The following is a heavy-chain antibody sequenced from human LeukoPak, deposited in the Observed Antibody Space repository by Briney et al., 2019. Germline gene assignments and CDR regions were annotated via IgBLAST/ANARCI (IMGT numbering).Heavy chain of an antibody. D-gene: IGHD3-10*01. CDR2: ISSSSSYI. CDR3: AKFGDYYGSGSYLFDY. V-gene: IGHV3-21*01. CDR1: GFTFSSYS. J-gene: IGHJ4*02. Sequence: GGSLRLSCAASGFTFSSYSMNWVRQAPGKGLEWVSSISSSSSYIYYADSVKGRFTISRDNAKNSLYLQMNSLRAEDTAVYYCAKFGDYYGSGSYLFDYWGQGTLVTVSS.